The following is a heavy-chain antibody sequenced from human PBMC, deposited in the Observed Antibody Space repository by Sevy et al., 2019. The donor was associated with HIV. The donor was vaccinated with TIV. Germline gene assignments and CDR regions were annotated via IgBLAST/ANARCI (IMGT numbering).Heavy chain of an antibody. J-gene: IGHJ5*02. CDR2: IYHSGST. CDR3: ARVSSGFDP. CDR1: GYSISSGYY. Sequence: SETLYLTCAVSGYSISSGYYWGWIRQPPGKGLEWIGSIYHSGSTYYNPSLKSRVTISVDTSKNQFSLKLSSVTAADTAVYYCARVSSGFDPWGQGTLVTVSS. V-gene: IGHV4-38-2*01.